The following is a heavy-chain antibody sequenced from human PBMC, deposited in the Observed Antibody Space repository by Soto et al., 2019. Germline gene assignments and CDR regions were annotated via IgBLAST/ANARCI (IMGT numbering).Heavy chain of an antibody. D-gene: IGHD5-12*01. Sequence: QVQLRESGPGLVKPSQTLSLTCTVSGGSITSGDYYWSWIRQPPGKGLEWIGSVSYTGGTYYSPSLKSRTTVSGYTSKNQFSLELTSVTAADTAVYYCARGERWLEFGYWGQGILVTVSS. J-gene: IGHJ4*02. CDR2: VSYTGGT. CDR3: ARGERWLEFGY. V-gene: IGHV4-30-4*01. CDR1: GGSITSGDYY.